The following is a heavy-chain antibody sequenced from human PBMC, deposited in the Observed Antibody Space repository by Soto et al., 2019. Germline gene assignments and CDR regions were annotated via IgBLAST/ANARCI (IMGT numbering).Heavy chain of an antibody. D-gene: IGHD1-1*01. CDR1: GYGFTTYG. Sequence: QVHLVQSGAEVKKPGASVKVSCKGSGYGFTTYGITWVRQAPGQGLEWMAWISAHNGNTNYAQKLQGRVTVTRDTSTSTAYMELRSLRSDDTAVYYCARGRYGDYWGQGALVNVYS. CDR3: ARGRYGDY. J-gene: IGHJ4*02. CDR2: ISAHNGNT. V-gene: IGHV1-18*01.